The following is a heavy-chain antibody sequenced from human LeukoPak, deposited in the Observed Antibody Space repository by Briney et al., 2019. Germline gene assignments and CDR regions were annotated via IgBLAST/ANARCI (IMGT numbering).Heavy chain of an antibody. D-gene: IGHD3-3*01. CDR2: IIPIFGTA. CDR1: GGTFSSYA. V-gene: IGHV1-69*05. J-gene: IGHJ4*02. Sequence: SVKVSCKASGGTFSSYAISWVRQAPGQGLEWMGGIIPIFGTADYAQKFQGRVTITTDESTSTAYMGLSSLGSEDTAVYYCARGLPIFGVVPPGYYFDYWGQGTLVTVSS. CDR3: ARGLPIFGVVPPGYYFDY.